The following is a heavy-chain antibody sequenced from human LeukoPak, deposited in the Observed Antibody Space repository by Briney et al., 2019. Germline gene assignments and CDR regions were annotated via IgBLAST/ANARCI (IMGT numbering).Heavy chain of an antibody. CDR3: AKGTSSSWASYYYYMDV. J-gene: IGHJ6*03. Sequence: PGGSLRLSCAASGFTFDDYTMHWVRQAPGKGLEWVSLISWDGGSTYYADSVKGRFTISRDNSKNSLYLQMNSLRTEDTALYYCAKGTSSSWASYYYYMDVWGKGTTVTISS. CDR1: GFTFDDYT. CDR2: ISWDGGST. D-gene: IGHD6-13*01. V-gene: IGHV3-43*01.